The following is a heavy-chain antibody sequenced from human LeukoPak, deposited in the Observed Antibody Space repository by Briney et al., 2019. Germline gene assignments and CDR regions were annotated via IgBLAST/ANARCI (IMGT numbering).Heavy chain of an antibody. CDR2: ISAYNGNT. D-gene: IGHD7-27*01. J-gene: IGHJ6*03. Sequence: ASVKVSCKASGYTFTSYGISWVRQAPGQGLEWMGWISAYNGNTNYAQKLQGRVTMTTDTSTSTAYMELRSLRSDDTAVYYCARDWGSEYYYYYYMDVWGKGTTVTVSS. V-gene: IGHV1-18*01. CDR3: ARDWGSEYYYYYYMDV. CDR1: GYTFTSYG.